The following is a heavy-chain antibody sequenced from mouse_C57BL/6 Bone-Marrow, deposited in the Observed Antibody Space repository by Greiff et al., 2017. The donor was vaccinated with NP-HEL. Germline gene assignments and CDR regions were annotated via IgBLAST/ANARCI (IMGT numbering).Heavy chain of an antibody. CDR1: GYTFTSYW. CDR2: IDPNSGGT. CDR3: ARYYYGSRGWYFDV. V-gene: IGHV1-72*01. J-gene: IGHJ1*03. D-gene: IGHD1-1*01. Sequence: QVQLQQPGADLVKPGASVKLSCKASGYTFTSYWMHWVKQRPGRGLEWIGRIDPNSGGTKFNEKFKTKATLTVDKPSSTTYMQLSSLTSEEFAVYYCARYYYGSRGWYFDVWGTGTTVTVSS.